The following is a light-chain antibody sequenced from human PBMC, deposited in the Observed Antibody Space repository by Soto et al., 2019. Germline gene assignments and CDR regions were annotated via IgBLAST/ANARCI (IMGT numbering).Light chain of an antibody. CDR2: AAS. V-gene: IGKV3-20*01. CDR1: QSISSTY. CDR3: QQYYASSWT. J-gene: IGKJ1*01. Sequence: EIVFTQSPGTLSLSPGERATLSCRASQSISSTYLAWYRQKPGQAPRLLIYAASSRATGIPDRFSGSGSGTDFTLTISRLEPEDFAVYYCQQYYASSWTFGQGTRWIS.